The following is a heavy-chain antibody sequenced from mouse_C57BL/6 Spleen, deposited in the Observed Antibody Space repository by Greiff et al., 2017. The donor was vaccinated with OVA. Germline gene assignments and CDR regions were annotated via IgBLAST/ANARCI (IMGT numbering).Heavy chain of an antibody. CDR2: IDPETGGT. Sequence: QVQLKESGAELVRPGASVTLSCKASGYTFTDYEMHWVKQTPVHGLEWIGAIDPETGGTAYNQKFKGKAILTADKSSSTAYMELRSLTSEDSAVYYWTRKGNYYAMDYWGQGTSVTVSS. V-gene: IGHV1-15*01. J-gene: IGHJ4*01. CDR3: TRKGNYYAMDY. CDR1: GYTFTDYE.